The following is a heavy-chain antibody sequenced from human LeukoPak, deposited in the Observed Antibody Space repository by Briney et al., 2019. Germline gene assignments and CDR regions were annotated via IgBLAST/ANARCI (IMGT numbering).Heavy chain of an antibody. CDR2: IIKSGRET. CDR1: GFTFSNYA. D-gene: IGHD3-16*01. Sequence: PGGSLRLSCVTSGFTFSNYAMSWVRQAPGKGLEWLSDIIKSGRETFYADSVKGRFTISRDNAKNSLYLQMNSLRAEDTAVYYCARDDVAIGEITVTTLGDWGQGTLVTVSS. CDR3: ARDDVAIGEITVTTLGD. V-gene: IGHV3-23*01. J-gene: IGHJ4*02.